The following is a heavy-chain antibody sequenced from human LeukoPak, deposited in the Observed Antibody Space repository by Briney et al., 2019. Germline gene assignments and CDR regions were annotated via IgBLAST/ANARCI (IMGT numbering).Heavy chain of an antibody. CDR2: ISYSADST. CDR3: AKDRDFWSGYYDFDF. Sequence: PRGSVRLSCAASGFIFSNYAMSWVRQAPGKGLEWVSGISYSADSTYYAVSVKGRFTISRDNSKNTLYLQMNSLRAEDTAVYYCAKDRDFWSGYYDFDFWGRGTLVTVPS. V-gene: IGHV3-23*01. J-gene: IGHJ4*02. D-gene: IGHD3-3*01. CDR1: GFIFSNYA.